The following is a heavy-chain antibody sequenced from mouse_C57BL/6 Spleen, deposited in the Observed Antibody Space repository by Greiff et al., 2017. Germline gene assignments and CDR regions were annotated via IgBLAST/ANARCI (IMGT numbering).Heavy chain of an antibody. CDR1: GFTFSSYG. J-gene: IGHJ4*01. D-gene: IGHD3-2*02. CDR2: ISSGGSYT. Sequence: EVMLVESGGDLVKPGGSLKLSCAASGFTFSSYGMSWVRQTPDKRLEWVATISSGGSYTYYPDSVKGRFTISRDNAKNTLYLQMSSLKSEDTAMXYCARIGSSGLYAMDYWGQGTSVTVSS. CDR3: ARIGSSGLYAMDY. V-gene: IGHV5-6*01.